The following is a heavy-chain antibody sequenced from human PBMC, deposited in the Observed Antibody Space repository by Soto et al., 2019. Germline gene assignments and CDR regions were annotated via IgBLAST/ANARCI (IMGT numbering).Heavy chain of an antibody. CDR2: IYYSGST. J-gene: IGHJ4*02. Sequence: SETLSLTCTVSGGSLSSYYWSWIRQPPGKGLEWIGYIYYSGSTNYNPSLKSRVTISVDTSKNQFSLKLSSVTAADTAVYYCARGRQVATLHYFDYWRQGTLVPVSS. V-gene: IGHV4-59*01. CDR1: GGSLSSYY. CDR3: ARGRQVATLHYFDY. D-gene: IGHD5-12*01.